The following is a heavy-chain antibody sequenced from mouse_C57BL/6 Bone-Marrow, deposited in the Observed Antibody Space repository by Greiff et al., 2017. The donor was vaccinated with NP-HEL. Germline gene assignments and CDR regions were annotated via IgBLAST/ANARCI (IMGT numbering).Heavy chain of an antibody. CDR3: TTCGLYYFDY. CDR2: IDPENGDT. Sequence: EVQGVESGAELVRPGASVKLSCTASGFTFKDDYMHWVQQRPEQGLEWIGWIDPENGDTEYASKFQGKATITADTSSNTAYLQLSSLTSEDTAFYYCTTCGLYYFDYWGQGTTLTVSS. J-gene: IGHJ2*01. CDR1: GFTFKDDY. V-gene: IGHV14-4*01.